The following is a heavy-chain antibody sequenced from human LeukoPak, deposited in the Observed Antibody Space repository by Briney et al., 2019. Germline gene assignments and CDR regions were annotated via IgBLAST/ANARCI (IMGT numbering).Heavy chain of an antibody. D-gene: IGHD3-22*01. CDR2: ISSSSSYI. CDR3: ARDRYYYDSSGYYPLEGFQH. Sequence: GGSLGLSCAASGFTFSSYSMNWVRQAPGKGLEWVSSISSSSSYIYYADSVKGRFTISRDNAKNSLYLQMNSLRAEDTAVYYCARDRYYYDSSGYYPLEGFQHWGQGTLVTVSS. J-gene: IGHJ1*01. CDR1: GFTFSSYS. V-gene: IGHV3-21*01.